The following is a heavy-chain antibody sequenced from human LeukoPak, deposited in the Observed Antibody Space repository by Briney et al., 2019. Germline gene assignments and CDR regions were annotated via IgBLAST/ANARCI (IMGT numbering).Heavy chain of an antibody. CDR2: IGGSGTST. CDR1: GFTFSSYA. CDR3: AKTSQGHPPYYCSMDV. V-gene: IGHV3-23*01. Sequence: PGGSLRLSCAASGFTFSSYAMIWVRQAPGKGLGWVSAIGGSGTSTFYADSVKGRFTISRDNSKNTLYLQMNSLRAEDTAVYYCAKTSQGHPPYYCSMDVWGQGTTVTVSS. J-gene: IGHJ6*02.